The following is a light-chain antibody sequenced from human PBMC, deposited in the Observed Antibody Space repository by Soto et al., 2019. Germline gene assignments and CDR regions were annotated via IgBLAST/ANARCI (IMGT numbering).Light chain of an antibody. CDR1: TGAVTSGHY. CDR3: LLSYSGPSYV. CDR2: DTS. V-gene: IGLV7-46*01. J-gene: IGLJ1*01. Sequence: QAVVTQEPSLTVSPGGTVTLTCGSSTGAVTSGHYPYWFQQKPGQAHRTLIYDTSNKHSWTPARFTGSLLGGKAAMTLSDAQPEDEAEYYCLLSYSGPSYVFGTGTKVTVL.